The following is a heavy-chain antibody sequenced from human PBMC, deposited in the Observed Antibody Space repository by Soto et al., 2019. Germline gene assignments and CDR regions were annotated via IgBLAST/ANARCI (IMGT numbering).Heavy chain of an antibody. Sequence: GGSLRLSCAASGFTFSSDSMNWVRQAPGKGLEWVSYISSSSSTIYYAGSVKGRFAISRDNAKNSLYLQMNSLRDEDTAVYYCARAVVTAAGHWGQGTLVTVSS. CDR3: ARAVVTAAGH. CDR2: ISSSSSTI. J-gene: IGHJ4*02. V-gene: IGHV3-48*02. D-gene: IGHD2-21*02. CDR1: GFTFSSDS.